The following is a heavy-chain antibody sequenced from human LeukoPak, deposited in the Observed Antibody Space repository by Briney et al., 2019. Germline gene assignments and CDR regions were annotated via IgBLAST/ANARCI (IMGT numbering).Heavy chain of an antibody. J-gene: IGHJ5*02. V-gene: IGHV4-34*01. CDR3: ARARSGYSYGYGVVDP. D-gene: IGHD5-18*01. Sequence: SETLSLTCAVYGGSFSGYYWSWIRQPPGKGLEWTGEINHSGSTNYNPSLKSRVTISVDTSKNQFSLKLSSVTAADTAVYYCARARSGYSYGYGVVDPWGQGTLVTVSS. CDR1: GGSFSGYY. CDR2: INHSGST.